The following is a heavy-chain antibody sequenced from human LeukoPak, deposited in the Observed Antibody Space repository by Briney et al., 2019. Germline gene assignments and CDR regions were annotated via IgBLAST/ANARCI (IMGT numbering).Heavy chain of an antibody. CDR2: IRYDGSRK. CDR1: GFIFSSYG. V-gene: IGHV3-30*02. Sequence: GGSLRLSCAASGFIFSSYGMHWVRQAPDKGLEWVAFIRYDGSRKYYADSVKGRFTISRDNSKNTLYLQMNSLKTEDTAVYYCTTTPHGDLYYYYYMDVWGKGTTVTVSS. D-gene: IGHD4-17*01. J-gene: IGHJ6*03. CDR3: TTTPHGDLYYYYYMDV.